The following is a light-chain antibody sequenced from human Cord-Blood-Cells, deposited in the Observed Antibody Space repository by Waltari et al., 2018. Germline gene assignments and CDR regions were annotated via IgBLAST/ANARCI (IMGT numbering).Light chain of an antibody. V-gene: IGKV1-12*01. Sequence: DIQMTQSPSSVSASVGDRVTITARASQGVRRWLSWYQQKQGQAPKLLIYAAYSLQSGVPSRFSGRGSGTDFTRSVSRLQPEDLATYYCQQANSFRLTVGGGIKVEIK. J-gene: IGKJ4*01. CDR1: QGVRRW. CDR2: AAY. CDR3: QQANSFRLT.